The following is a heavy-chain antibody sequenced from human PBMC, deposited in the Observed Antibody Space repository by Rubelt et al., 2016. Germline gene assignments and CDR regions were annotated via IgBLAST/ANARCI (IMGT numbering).Heavy chain of an antibody. J-gene: IGHJ4*02. CDR2: IYSGGST. CDR1: GFTFKNYW. Sequence: EVQLVESGGGLVQPGGSLRLSCAASGFTFKNYWMHWVRQVSGRGLVWVSVIYSGGSTYYADSVMGRFTISRNNSKNTLYLQINSLRAEDTAVYYCARGRDYGDYWGQGTLVTVSS. CDR3: ARGRDYGDY. V-gene: IGHV3-66*02.